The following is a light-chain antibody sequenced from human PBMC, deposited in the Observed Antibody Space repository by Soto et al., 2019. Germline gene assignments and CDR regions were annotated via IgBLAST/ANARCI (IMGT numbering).Light chain of an antibody. V-gene: IGKV3-11*01. CDR3: QQRSNWPPA. CDR1: QSVSSY. J-gene: IGKJ5*01. Sequence: EIVLTQSPATLSLSPGERATLSCRARQSVSSYLALYQQKPGQAPRLLIYDASNRATGIPARFSGSGSGTEFTLTISRLEPEDVAVYYCQQRSNWPPAFGQGTRLEIK. CDR2: DAS.